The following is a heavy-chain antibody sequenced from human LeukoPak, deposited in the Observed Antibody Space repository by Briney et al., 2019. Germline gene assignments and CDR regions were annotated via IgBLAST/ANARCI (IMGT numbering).Heavy chain of an antibody. V-gene: IGHV3-30*18. D-gene: IGHD2-2*01. CDR1: GFTFSSYG. J-gene: IGHJ5*02. CDR2: ISYDGSNK. CDR3: AKADCSSTSCYVLWFDP. Sequence: GGSLRLSCAASGFTFSSYGMHWVRQAPGKGLEWVAVISYDGSNKYYADSVKGRFTISRDNSKNTLYLQMNSLRAEDTAVYYCAKADCSSTSCYVLWFDPRGQGTLVTVSS.